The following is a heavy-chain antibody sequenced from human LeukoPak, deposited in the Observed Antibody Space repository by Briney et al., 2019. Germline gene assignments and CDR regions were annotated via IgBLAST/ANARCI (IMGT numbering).Heavy chain of an antibody. D-gene: IGHD1-26*01. CDR2: ITGRGDST. V-gene: IGHV3-23*01. CDR1: GFTFTTYA. J-gene: IGHJ4*02. Sequence: PGGSLRLSCAASGFTFTTYAMSWVRQAPGKGLEWVSSITGRGDSTYYADSVKGRFTISRDNSKNTLYLQMNSLRAEDTAVYHCARDGGSYLQPTDYWGQGTLVTVSS. CDR3: ARDGGSYLQPTDY.